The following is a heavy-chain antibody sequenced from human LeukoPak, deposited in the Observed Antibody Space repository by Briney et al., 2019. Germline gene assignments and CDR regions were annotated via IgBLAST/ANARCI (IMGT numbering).Heavy chain of an antibody. CDR3: TLYSRADYYYYYGMDV. CDR1: GFTFSSYA. Sequence: GGSLRLSCAASGFTFSSYAMSWVRQAPGKGLEWVSAISGSGGSTYYADSVKGRFTISRDNSKNTLYLQMNSLKTEDTAVYYCTLYSRADYYYYYGMDVWGQGTTVTVSS. V-gene: IGHV3-23*01. D-gene: IGHD6-13*01. CDR2: ISGSGGST. J-gene: IGHJ6*02.